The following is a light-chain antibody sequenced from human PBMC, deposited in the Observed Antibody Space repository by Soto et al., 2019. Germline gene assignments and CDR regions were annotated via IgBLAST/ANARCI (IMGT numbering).Light chain of an antibody. CDR1: QDISNY. V-gene: IGKV1-33*01. Sequence: DIQMTQSPSSLSASVGDRVTITCQASQDISNYLNWYQKKPGKAPKLLIYDASNLETGVPSRFSGSGSVTDFTFTISSLQPEDIATYYCQQYDNLPLTFGGGTKVEIK. CDR2: DAS. J-gene: IGKJ4*01. CDR3: QQYDNLPLT.